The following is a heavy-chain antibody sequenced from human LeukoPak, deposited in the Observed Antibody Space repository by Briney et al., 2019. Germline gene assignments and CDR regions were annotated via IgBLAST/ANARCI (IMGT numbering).Heavy chain of an antibody. CDR3: ARGRNTGRQFYFDY. Sequence: PGGSLRLSWAAAGSTFSSSGMGWVRQAPGNGLECVSPITGSGGSTSYTDSVKGRFTISRDNSKNTLYLQMNSLRAEDTAVYYCARGRNTGRQFYFDYWGQGTLVTVAS. D-gene: IGHD5-18*01. CDR2: ITGSGGST. CDR1: GSTFSSSG. J-gene: IGHJ4*02. V-gene: IGHV3-23*01.